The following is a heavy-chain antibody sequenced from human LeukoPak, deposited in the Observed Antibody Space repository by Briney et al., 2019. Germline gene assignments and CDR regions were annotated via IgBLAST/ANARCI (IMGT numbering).Heavy chain of an antibody. CDR3: ARERPGAFDI. J-gene: IGHJ3*02. CDR1: GGSISSYY. V-gene: IGHV4-59*01. CDR2: IYYSGST. Sequence: SSETLSLTCTVSGGSISSYYWSWIRQPPGKGLEWIGYIYYSGSTNYNPSLKSRVTISVDTSKNQSSLKLSSVTAADTAVYYCARERPGAFDIWGQGTMVTVSS.